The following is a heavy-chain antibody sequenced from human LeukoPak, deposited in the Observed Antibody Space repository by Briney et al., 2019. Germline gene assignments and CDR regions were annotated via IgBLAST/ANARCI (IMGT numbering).Heavy chain of an antibody. Sequence: SETLSLTCTVSGGSISSYYWGWIRQPPGKGLEWIGYIYYSGSTNYNPSLKSRVTISVDTSKNQFSLKLSSVTAADTAVYYCARGRYSSSWDLGYFDYWGQGTLVTVSS. J-gene: IGHJ4*02. D-gene: IGHD6-13*01. V-gene: IGHV4-59*08. CDR3: ARGRYSSSWDLGYFDY. CDR2: IYYSGST. CDR1: GGSISSYY.